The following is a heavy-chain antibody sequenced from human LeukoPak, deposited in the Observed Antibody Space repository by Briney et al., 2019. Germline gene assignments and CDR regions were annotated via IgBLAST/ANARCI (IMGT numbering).Heavy chain of an antibody. J-gene: IGHJ4*02. CDR3: VRDSVGYDSSGTRRRLYYFDY. CDR1: GFTFDDYG. CDR2: INWNGGST. Sequence: GGSLRLSCAASGFTFDDYGMSWVRQAPGRGLEWVSGINWNGGSTGYADSVKGRFTISRDNAKNSLYLQMNSLRAEDTALYYCVRDSVGYDSSGTRRRLYYFDYWGQGTLVTVSS. V-gene: IGHV3-20*04. D-gene: IGHD3-22*01.